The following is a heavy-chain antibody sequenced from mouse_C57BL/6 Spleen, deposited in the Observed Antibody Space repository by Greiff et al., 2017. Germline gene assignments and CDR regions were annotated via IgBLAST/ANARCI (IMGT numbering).Heavy chain of an antibody. CDR1: GYAFSSYW. J-gene: IGHJ2*01. CDR2: IYPGADDT. D-gene: IGHD1-1*01. Sequence: QVQLQQSGAELVKPGASVRISCKASGYAFSSYWMNWVKQRPGKGLEWIGQIYPGADDTNSNGKFKGKATLTADKYSSTAYMQLSSLASEDSAVYCCASVGSSRPFDYWGQGTTLTVSS. CDR3: ASVGSSRPFDY. V-gene: IGHV1-80*01.